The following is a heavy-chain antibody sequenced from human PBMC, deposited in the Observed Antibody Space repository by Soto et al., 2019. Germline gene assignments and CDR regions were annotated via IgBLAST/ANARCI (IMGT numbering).Heavy chain of an antibody. Sequence: QVQLGQSGAEVKKPGASVKVSCKASGYTFTNYDINWVRQATGQGLEWMGWMNPTSGNTGYAQKFQGSVTMTRNTSISTAYMELSSLRSEDTAVYYCARQPTVTTNYWGQGTLVTVSS. CDR3: ARQPTVTTNY. CDR1: GYTFTNYD. J-gene: IGHJ4*02. V-gene: IGHV1-8*01. CDR2: MNPTSGNT. D-gene: IGHD4-17*01.